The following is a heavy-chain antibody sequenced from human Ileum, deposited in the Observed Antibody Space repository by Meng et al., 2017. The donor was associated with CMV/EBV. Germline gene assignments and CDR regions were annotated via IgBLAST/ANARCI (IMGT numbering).Heavy chain of an antibody. V-gene: IGHV4-30-4*08. Sequence: QVQLQGSGPGLVKPSQTLSSTCTVSGGSITSGNYYWSWIRQPPGRGLEWIGYIYYSGSPYYKPSLKSRVTISLDTSKNQFSLNLRSVTATDSAVYYCVRQVVAASFDYWGQGALVTVSS. J-gene: IGHJ4*02. CDR1: GGSITSGNYY. CDR2: IYYSGSP. CDR3: VRQVVAASFDY. D-gene: IGHD2-15*01.